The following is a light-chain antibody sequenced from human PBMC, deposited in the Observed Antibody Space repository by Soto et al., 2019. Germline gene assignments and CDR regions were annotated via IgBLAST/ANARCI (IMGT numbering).Light chain of an antibody. CDR1: QSVSSN. J-gene: IGKJ2*01. V-gene: IGKV3-15*01. CDR2: GAS. CDR3: QQYNYWPQT. Sequence: EIVMTQSPATLSVSPGERATLSCRASQSVSSNLAWYQQKPGQAPRLLIYGASTRATDIPARFSGSGSGTEFTLTISSLQSEDFAAYYCQQYNYWPQTFGQGTRLEIK.